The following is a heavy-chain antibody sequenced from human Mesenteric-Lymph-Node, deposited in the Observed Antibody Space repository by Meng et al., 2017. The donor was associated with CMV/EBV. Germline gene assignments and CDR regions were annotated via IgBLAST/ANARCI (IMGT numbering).Heavy chain of an antibody. J-gene: IGHJ6*02. Sequence: GGSLRLSCAASGFTFSSYSMNWVRQAPGKGLEWVSSISSSSRYMYYADSVKGRFTISRDNAKSSLYLQMNSLRAEDTAVYFCARGEDSSSWHGLSMDVWGQGTTVTVSS. CDR3: ARGEDSSSWHGLSMDV. D-gene: IGHD6-13*01. CDR2: ISSSSRYM. V-gene: IGHV3-21*01. CDR1: GFTFSSYS.